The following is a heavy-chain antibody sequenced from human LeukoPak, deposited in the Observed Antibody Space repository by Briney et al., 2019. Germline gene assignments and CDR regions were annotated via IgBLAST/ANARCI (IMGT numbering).Heavy chain of an antibody. D-gene: IGHD3-10*01. CDR1: GGSISSSSYS. Sequence: SETLSLTCTVPGGSISSSSYSWGWIRQPPGKGLEWMGSIYYSGSTYYTPSLKSRVTISVDTSKNQFSLKLSSVTAADTAVYYCARPRGYYGMDVWGQGTTVTVSS. CDR2: IYYSGST. CDR3: ARPRGYYGMDV. V-gene: IGHV4-39*01. J-gene: IGHJ6*02.